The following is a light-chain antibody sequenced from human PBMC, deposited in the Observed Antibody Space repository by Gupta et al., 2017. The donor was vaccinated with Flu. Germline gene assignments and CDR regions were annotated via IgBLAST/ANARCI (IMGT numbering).Light chain of an antibody. CDR2: AAS. V-gene: IGKV1-27*01. CDR1: QGISNS. Sequence: DTQMTQSPYSLSASVGDRVTITCRASQGISNSLAWYQQKPGKGPKLLIYAASTLQSGAPSRFSGSGCGTDFTLTISIRQLEDVASYYCQNYNSAPSLTFGQGTRLEIK. J-gene: IGKJ5*01. CDR3: QNYNSAPSLT.